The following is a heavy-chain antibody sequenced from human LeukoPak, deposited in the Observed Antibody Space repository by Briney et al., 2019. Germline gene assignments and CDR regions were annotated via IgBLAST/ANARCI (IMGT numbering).Heavy chain of an antibody. Sequence: GGSLRLSCAASGFTFSSYAMHWVRQAPGKGLEWVAVISYDGSNKYYADSVKGRFTISRDNSKNTLYLQMNSLRAEDTAVYYCAKEWYSSWGQGTLVTVSS. D-gene: IGHD6-13*01. CDR2: ISYDGSNK. V-gene: IGHV3-30-3*01. CDR1: GFTFSSYA. CDR3: AKEWYSS. J-gene: IGHJ4*02.